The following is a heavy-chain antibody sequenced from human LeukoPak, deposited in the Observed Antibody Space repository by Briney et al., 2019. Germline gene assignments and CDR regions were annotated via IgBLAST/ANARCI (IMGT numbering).Heavy chain of an antibody. CDR3: ARRDTSSGYYVFIY. V-gene: IGHV4-39*01. CDR1: GGSISSGSYY. J-gene: IGHJ4*02. D-gene: IGHD3-22*01. Sequence: KPSETLSLTCTVSGGSISSGSYYWGWIRQPPGKGLEWIGSIYYSGSTNYSPSLKSRVTISVDTSKNQFSLKLSSVTAADTAVYYCARRDTSSGYYVFIYWGQGTLVTVSS. CDR2: IYYSGST.